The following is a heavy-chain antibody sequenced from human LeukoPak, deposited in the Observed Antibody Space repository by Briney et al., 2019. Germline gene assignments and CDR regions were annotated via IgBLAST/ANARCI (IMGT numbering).Heavy chain of an antibody. J-gene: IGHJ5*02. CDR3: ARHGVAAAGTGFDP. V-gene: IGHV5-51*01. Sequence: VASVKVSCKASGYTFTSYWIGWVRQMPGKGLEWMGIIYPGDSDTRYSPSFQGQVTISADKSISTAYLQWSSLKASDTAMYYCARHGVAAAGTGFDPWGQGTLVTVSS. D-gene: IGHD6-13*01. CDR1: GYTFTSYW. CDR2: IYPGDSDT.